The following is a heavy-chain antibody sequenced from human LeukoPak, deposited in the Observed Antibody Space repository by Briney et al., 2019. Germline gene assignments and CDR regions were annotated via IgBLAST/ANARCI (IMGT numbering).Heavy chain of an antibody. Sequence: ASVKVSRKASGYTFTGYYMHWVRQAPGQGLEWMGWINPNSGGTNYAQKFRGRVTMTRDTSISTAYMELSRLRSDDTAVYYCARDSIVVVPAAISGWDYWGQGTRVTVSS. CDR1: GYTFTGYY. CDR3: ARDSIVVVPAAISGWDY. V-gene: IGHV1-2*02. J-gene: IGHJ4*02. D-gene: IGHD2-2*02. CDR2: INPNSGGT.